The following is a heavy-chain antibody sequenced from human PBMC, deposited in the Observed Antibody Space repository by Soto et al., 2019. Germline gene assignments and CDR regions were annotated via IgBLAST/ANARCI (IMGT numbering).Heavy chain of an antibody. CDR2: INPDGSEK. V-gene: IGHV3-7*01. Sequence: GGSLRLSCAASGFTFSSFWMDWVRQAPGKGLEWVANINPDGSEKHYVDSVKGHFTISRDNAKNSLYLQMSSLTAEDSALYYCSRSLDSWGQGTRVTVSS. J-gene: IGHJ4*02. CDR3: SRSLDS. CDR1: GFTFSSFW.